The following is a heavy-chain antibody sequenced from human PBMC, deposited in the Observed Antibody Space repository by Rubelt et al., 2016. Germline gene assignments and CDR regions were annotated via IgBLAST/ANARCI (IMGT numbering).Heavy chain of an antibody. CDR3: VKDRWSGYSDCFDS. Sequence: QVQLVESGGGVVQPGGSLRLSCAASGFIFSNYGMHWVRQAPGKGLEWVAVISYDGTNKDCAKSVEGRFTISRDNSKNTLYQQMNSLRAEDTAVYYCVKDRWSGYSDCFDSWGQGTLVTVSS. D-gene: IGHD3-3*01. CDR2: ISYDGTNK. J-gene: IGHJ4*02. V-gene: IGHV3-30*18. CDR1: GFIFSNYG.